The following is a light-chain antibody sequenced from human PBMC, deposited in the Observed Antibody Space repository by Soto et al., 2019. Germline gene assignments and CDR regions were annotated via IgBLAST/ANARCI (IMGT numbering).Light chain of an antibody. J-gene: IGLJ3*02. CDR1: SSNIGALYD. CDR3: QSYDSSLSGWV. Sequence: QSVLTQPPSVSGAPGQRVTISCTGSSSNIGALYDVHWYQQLPGTAPKLLIYGNSNRPSGVPDRFSGSKSGTSASLAITGLRAEDEADYYCQSYDSSLSGWVFGGGTQLTV. CDR2: GNS. V-gene: IGLV1-40*01.